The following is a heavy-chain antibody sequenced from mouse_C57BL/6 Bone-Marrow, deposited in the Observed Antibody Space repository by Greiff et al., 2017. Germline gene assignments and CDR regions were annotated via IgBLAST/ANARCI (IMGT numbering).Heavy chain of an antibody. CDR2: IYPGSGNT. CDR1: GYTFTDYY. Sequence: QVQLQQSGAELVRPGASVKLSCKASGYTFTDYYINWVKQRPGQGLEWIARIYPGSGNTYYNEKFKGKATLTAEKSSSTAYMQLSSLTSVDSAVYFCEKVAKYYGSSQYYFDYWGQGTTLTVSS. V-gene: IGHV1-76*01. J-gene: IGHJ2*01. D-gene: IGHD1-1*01. CDR3: EKVAKYYGSSQYYFDY.